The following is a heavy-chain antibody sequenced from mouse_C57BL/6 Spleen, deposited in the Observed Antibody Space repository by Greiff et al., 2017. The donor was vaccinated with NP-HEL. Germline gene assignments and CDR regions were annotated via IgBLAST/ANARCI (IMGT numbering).Heavy chain of an antibody. V-gene: IGHV1-82*01. D-gene: IGHD2-5*01. CDR2: IYPGDGGT. CDR1: GYAFSSSW. J-gene: IGHJ2*01. Sequence: VQLQQPGPELVKPGASVKISCKASGYAFSSSWMHWVKQRPGQGLEWIGRIYPGDGGTNYNGKFKGKATLTADKSSSTAYMQLSSLTSEGSAVYFRADSNVLDCWGKGTTLTVSS. CDR3: ADSNVLDC.